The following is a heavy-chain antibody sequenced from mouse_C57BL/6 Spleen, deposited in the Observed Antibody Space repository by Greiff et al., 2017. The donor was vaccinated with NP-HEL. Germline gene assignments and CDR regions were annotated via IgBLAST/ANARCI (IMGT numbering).Heavy chain of an antibody. V-gene: IGHV1-50*01. Sequence: QVQLQQPGAELVKPGASVKLSCKASGYTFTSYWMQWVKQRPGQGLEWIGEIDPSDSYTNYNQKFKGKATLTVDTSSSTAYMQLSSLTSEDSAVYYCARYYYSNYFTFDYWGQGTTLTVSS. CDR1: GYTFTSYW. CDR3: ARYYYSNYFTFDY. J-gene: IGHJ2*01. CDR2: IDPSDSYT. D-gene: IGHD2-5*01.